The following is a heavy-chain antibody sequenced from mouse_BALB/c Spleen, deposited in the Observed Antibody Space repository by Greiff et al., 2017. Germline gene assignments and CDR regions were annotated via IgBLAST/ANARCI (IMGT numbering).Heavy chain of an antibody. J-gene: IGHJ4*01. D-gene: IGHD4-1*01. CDR1: GYTFTSYW. CDR2: IDPSDSET. Sequence: QVQLQQSGAELVKPGAPVKLSCKASGYTFTSYWMNWVKQRPGRGLEWIGRIDPSDSETHYNQKFKDKATLTVDKSSSTAYIQLSSLTSEDSAVYYCARATGFYAMDYWGQGTSVTVSS. V-gene: IGHV1-69*02. CDR3: ARATGFYAMDY.